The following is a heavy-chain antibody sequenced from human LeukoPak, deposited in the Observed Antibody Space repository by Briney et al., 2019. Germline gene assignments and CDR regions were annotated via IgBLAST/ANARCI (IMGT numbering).Heavy chain of an antibody. D-gene: IGHD3-3*01. Sequence: PSETLSLTCTVSGGSISSYYWSWIRQPPGKGLEWIGYIYYSGSTNYNPSLKSRVTISVDTSKNQFSLKLSSVTAADTAVYYCASETIFGVVIDDYWGQGTLVTVSS. CDR1: GGSISSYY. J-gene: IGHJ4*02. CDR3: ASETIFGVVIDDY. V-gene: IGHV4-59*08. CDR2: IYYSGST.